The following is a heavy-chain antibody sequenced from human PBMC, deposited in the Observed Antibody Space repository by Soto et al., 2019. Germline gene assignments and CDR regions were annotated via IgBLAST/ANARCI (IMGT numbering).Heavy chain of an antibody. CDR2: VSYSGST. CDR1: GGSISSSSYY. J-gene: IGHJ6*02. CDR3: AKYYFDSTGSHYYYYGMDV. Sequence: KTSETLSLTCSASGGSISSSSYYWGWIRQPPGKGLEWIGSVSYSGSTYYNPSLKSRVTISVDTSKNQFSLKLSSVTAADTAVYYCAKYYFDSTGSHYYYYGMDVWGQGTSVTVSS. V-gene: IGHV4-39*01. D-gene: IGHD3-22*01.